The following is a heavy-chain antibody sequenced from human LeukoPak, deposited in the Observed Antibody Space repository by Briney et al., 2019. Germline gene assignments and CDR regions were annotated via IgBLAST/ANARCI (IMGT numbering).Heavy chain of an antibody. CDR2: IYTSGST. CDR3: ARERPHNYYGSGSSYYFDY. J-gene: IGHJ4*02. Sequence: SETLSLTCTVSGGSISSYYWSWIRQPAGKGLEWIGRIYTSGSTNYNPSLKSRVTMSVDTSKNQFSLKLSSVTAADTAVYYCARERPHNYYGSGSSYYFDYWGQGTLVTVSS. CDR1: GGSISSYY. D-gene: IGHD3-10*01. V-gene: IGHV4-4*07.